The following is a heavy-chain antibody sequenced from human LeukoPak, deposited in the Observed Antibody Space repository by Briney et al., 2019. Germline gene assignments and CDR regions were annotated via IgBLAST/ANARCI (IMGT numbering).Heavy chain of an antibody. CDR2: ISYDGSNK. CDR1: GFIFSSYG. D-gene: IGHD2-15*01. V-gene: IGHV3-30*03. CDR3: ARQSCRGGSCFIDY. J-gene: IGHJ4*02. Sequence: GGSLRLSCAASGFIFSSYGMHWVRQAPGKGLEWVAVISYDGSNKYYADSVKGRFTISRDNSKTTLYLQTNSLRAEDTAVYYCARQSCRGGSCFIDYWGQGTLVTVSS.